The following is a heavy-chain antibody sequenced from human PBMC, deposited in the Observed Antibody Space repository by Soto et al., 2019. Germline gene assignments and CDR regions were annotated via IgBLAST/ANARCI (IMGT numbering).Heavy chain of an antibody. D-gene: IGHD5-18*01. J-gene: IGHJ6*02. CDR1: GGSISSGDYY. Sequence: QVQLQESGPGLVKPSQTLSLTCTVSGGSISSGDYYCSWIRQPPGKGLEWIGYIYYSGSTYYNPSLKSRDTISVDTSKNQFSLKLSSVTAADTAVYYCARASPVVTDVWGQGTTVTVSS. CDR3: ARASPVVTDV. V-gene: IGHV4-30-4*01. CDR2: IYYSGST.